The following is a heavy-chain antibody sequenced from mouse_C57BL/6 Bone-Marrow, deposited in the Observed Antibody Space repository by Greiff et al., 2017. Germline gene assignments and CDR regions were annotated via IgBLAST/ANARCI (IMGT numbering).Heavy chain of an antibody. V-gene: IGHV1-81*01. CDR1: GYTFTSYG. J-gene: IGHJ4*01. CDR2: IYPRSGNT. CDR3: ARGYYAMDY. Sequence: QVQLKESGAELARPGASVKLSCKASGYTFTSYGISWVKQRPGQGLEWIGEIYPRSGNTYYNEKFKGKATLTADKSSSTAYMELRSLTSEDSAVYFCARGYYAMDYWGQGTSVTVSS.